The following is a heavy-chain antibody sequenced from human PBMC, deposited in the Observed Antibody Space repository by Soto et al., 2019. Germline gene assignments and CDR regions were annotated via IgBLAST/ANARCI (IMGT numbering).Heavy chain of an antibody. V-gene: IGHV3-30-3*01. Sequence: GVSLGLSFAAPGFTFSSYSMHWVRQAPGKGLEWVAVISYDGSNKYYADSVKGRFTISRDNSKNTLYLQMNSLRAEDTAVYYCARDPTRYYDFWSGYYTVYYYYGMDVWGQGTTVTVSS. CDR1: GFTFSSYS. CDR2: ISYDGSNK. D-gene: IGHD3-3*01. J-gene: IGHJ6*02. CDR3: ARDPTRYYDFWSGYYTVYYYYGMDV.